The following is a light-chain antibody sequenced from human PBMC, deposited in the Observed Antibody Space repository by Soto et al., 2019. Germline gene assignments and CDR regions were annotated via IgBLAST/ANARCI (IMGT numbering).Light chain of an antibody. J-gene: IGKJ5*01. V-gene: IGKV3-20*01. Sequence: EIVLTQSPVTLSLSPGERATLSCRASQSVTSGYLAWYQQQPNQAPRLLIYGASYRATDIPDRFSGGGSGTDFTLTISRLEPEDFAVYYCQHYSSSPPAITFGQGTRLEIK. CDR3: QHYSSSPPAIT. CDR2: GAS. CDR1: QSVTSGY.